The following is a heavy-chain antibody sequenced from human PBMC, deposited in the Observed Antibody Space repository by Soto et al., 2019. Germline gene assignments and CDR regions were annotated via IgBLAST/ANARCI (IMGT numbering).Heavy chain of an antibody. CDR3: ARDGIAAAGKTMYYFDY. CDR2: INPSGGRT. V-gene: IGHV1-46*01. Sequence: GASVKVSCKASGYTFTSYYMHWVRQAPGQGLEWMGIINPSGGRTSYAQKFQGRVTMTRDTSTSTVYMELSSLRSEDTAVYYCARDGIAAAGKTMYYFDYWGQGTLVTVSS. CDR1: GYTFTSYY. D-gene: IGHD6-13*01. J-gene: IGHJ4*02.